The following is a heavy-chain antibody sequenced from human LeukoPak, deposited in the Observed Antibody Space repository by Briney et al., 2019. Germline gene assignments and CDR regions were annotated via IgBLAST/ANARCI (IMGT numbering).Heavy chain of an antibody. CDR2: INSGGHGI. J-gene: IGHJ4*02. V-gene: IGHV3-48*03. CDR3: AGDAEGDREFDY. D-gene: IGHD1-26*01. CDR1: GFTFSSYG. Sequence: GGSLRLSCTASGFTFSSYGMTWVRQAPGKGLEWVSHINSGGHGISYADSVRGRFTISRDNAESSVSLQMNSLTAEDTAVYYCAGDAEGDREFDYWGQGTLVTVSS.